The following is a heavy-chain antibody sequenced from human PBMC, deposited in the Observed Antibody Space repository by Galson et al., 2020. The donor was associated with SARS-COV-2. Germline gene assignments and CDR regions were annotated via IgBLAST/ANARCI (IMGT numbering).Heavy chain of an antibody. V-gene: IGHV1-24*01. D-gene: IGHD3-16*02. CDR1: GYTLTELS. CDR2: FDPEDGET. Sequence: GESLKISCKVSGYTLTELSMHWVRQAPGKGLEWMGGFDPEDGETIYAQKFQGRVTMTEDTSTDTAYMELSSLRSEDTAVYYCATHYVWGSYRYTLPYYWGQGTLVTVSS. J-gene: IGHJ4*02. CDR3: ATHYVWGSYRYTLPYY.